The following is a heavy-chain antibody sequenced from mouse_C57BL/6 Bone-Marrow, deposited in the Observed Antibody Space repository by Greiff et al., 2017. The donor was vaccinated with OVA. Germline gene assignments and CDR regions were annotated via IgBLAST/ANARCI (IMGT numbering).Heavy chain of an antibody. CDR2: ISYDGSN. J-gene: IGHJ1*03. CDR1: GYSITSGYY. Sequence: EVKVEESGPGLVKPSQSLSLTCSVTGYSITSGYYWNWIRQFPGNKLEWMGYISYDGSNNYNPSLKNRISITRDTSKNQFFLKLNSVTTEDTATYYCARDRTTVVATGYFDVWGTGTTVTVSS. V-gene: IGHV3-6*01. D-gene: IGHD1-1*01. CDR3: ARDRTTVVATGYFDV.